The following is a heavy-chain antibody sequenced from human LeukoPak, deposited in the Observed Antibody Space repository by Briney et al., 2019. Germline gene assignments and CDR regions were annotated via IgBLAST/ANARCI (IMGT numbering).Heavy chain of an antibody. CDR3: ARGRITMVRGVILSWFDP. D-gene: IGHD3-10*01. CDR2: ISSNGGST. V-gene: IGHV3-64*01. Sequence: SGGSLRLSCAASGFTFSSYAMHWVRQAPGKGLEYVSAISSNGGSTYYANSVKGRFTISRDNSKNTLYLQMGSLRAEDMAVYYCARGRITMVRGVILSWFDPWGQGTLVTVSS. J-gene: IGHJ5*02. CDR1: GFTFSSYA.